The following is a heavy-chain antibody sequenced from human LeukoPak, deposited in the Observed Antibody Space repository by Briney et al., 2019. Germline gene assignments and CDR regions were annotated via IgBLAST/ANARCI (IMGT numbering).Heavy chain of an antibody. V-gene: IGHV3-11*01. CDR2: ISSSGGTK. CDR3: AREGRIAAAGDN. Sequence: GGSLRLSCAAFGFTFSDYYMSWIRQAPGKGLEWVSYISSSGGTKYYADSVKGRFTISRDNAKNSLYLQMNSLRAEDTAVYYCAREGRIAAAGDNWGQGTLVTVSS. J-gene: IGHJ4*02. D-gene: IGHD6-13*01. CDR1: GFTFSDYY.